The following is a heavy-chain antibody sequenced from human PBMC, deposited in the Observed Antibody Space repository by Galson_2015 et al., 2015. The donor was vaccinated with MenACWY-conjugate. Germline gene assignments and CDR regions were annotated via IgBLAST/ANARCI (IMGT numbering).Heavy chain of an antibody. V-gene: IGHV4-39*07. CDR3: VAYSASFGWFDP. D-gene: IGHD3-16*01. CDR1: GGSITSRTYY. J-gene: IGHJ5*02. Sequence: SGGSITSRTYYWGWIRQPPGKGLEWLGPIYYSGATYYNPSLRSRLSISLDTSKNQFSLKLTSVTAADTAMYYCVAYSASFGWFDPWGQGTLVTVSS. CDR2: IYYSGAT.